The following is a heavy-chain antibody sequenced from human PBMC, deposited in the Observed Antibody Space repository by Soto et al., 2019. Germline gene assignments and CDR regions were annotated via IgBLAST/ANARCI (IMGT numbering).Heavy chain of an antibody. CDR1: GGSVTNSSYY. CDR3: VSQRTTVPTQAYSDY. D-gene: IGHD4-17*01. J-gene: IGHJ4*02. Sequence: KPSETLSLTCTVSGGSVTNSSYYWGWIRQSPGKGLEWIGSVYYRGRSYSKSSVKSRVTISVDTSKNRFSLSLNSVTASDTAVYFCVSQRTTVPTQAYSDYWGPGALVTVSS. CDR2: VYYRGRS. V-gene: IGHV4-39*01.